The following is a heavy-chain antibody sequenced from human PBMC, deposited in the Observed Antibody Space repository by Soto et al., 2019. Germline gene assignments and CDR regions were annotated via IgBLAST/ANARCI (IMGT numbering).Heavy chain of an antibody. Sequence: GGSLRLSCAASGFTFSSYSMNWVRQAPGKGLEWVSSISSSSSYIYYADSVKGRFTISRDNAKNSLYLQMNSLRAEDTAVYYCARDRYYVWGSYRPFDFDYWGQGTLVTVSS. J-gene: IGHJ4*02. V-gene: IGHV3-21*01. CDR2: ISSSSSYI. CDR3: ARDRYYVWGSYRPFDFDY. D-gene: IGHD3-16*02. CDR1: GFTFSSYS.